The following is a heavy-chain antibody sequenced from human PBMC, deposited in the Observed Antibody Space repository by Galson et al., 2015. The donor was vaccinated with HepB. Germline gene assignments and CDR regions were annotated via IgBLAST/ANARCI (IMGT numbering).Heavy chain of an antibody. CDR2: IFYSGNT. CDR3: ARGLPNWSLRAFDI. Sequence: SETLSLTCSVSGGSVRTHEDFWGWVRQPPGKGLEWIGMIFYSGNTNYNPSPKSRVSISVDTSKNQLSLSLTSVTAADTGVYYCARGLPNWSLRAFDIWGHGTMVTVSS. J-gene: IGHJ3*02. CDR1: GGSVRTHEDF. V-gene: IGHV4-39*01. D-gene: IGHD3-10*01.